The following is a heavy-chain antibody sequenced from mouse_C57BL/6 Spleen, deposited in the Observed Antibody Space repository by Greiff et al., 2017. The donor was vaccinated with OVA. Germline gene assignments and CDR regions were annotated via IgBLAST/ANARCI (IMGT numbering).Heavy chain of an antibody. CDR3: TRDNYDSYWYFDV. CDR2: ISSGGDYI. Sequence: EVQGVESGEGLVKPGGSLKLSCAASGFTFSSYAMSWVRQTPEKRLEWVAYISSGGDYIYYADTVKGRFTISRDNARNTLYLQMSSLKSEDTAMYYCTRDNYDSYWYFDVWGTGTTVTVSS. D-gene: IGHD2-4*01. CDR1: GFTFSSYA. V-gene: IGHV5-9-1*02. J-gene: IGHJ1*03.